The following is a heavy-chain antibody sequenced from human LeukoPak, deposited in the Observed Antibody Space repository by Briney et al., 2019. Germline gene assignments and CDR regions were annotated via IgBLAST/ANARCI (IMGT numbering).Heavy chain of an antibody. V-gene: IGHV4-61*01. CDR2: IFYSGSA. J-gene: IGHJ6*02. CDR1: GGSVRICSYS. CDR3: ARDKSYVSGNPRAGYHYYYGMDL. Sequence: PSETLSLTCTVSGGSVRICSYSWSWIRQPPGKGLEWIGYIFYSGSANYNPSLKSRVTISVDTSKNQFSLRVSSVTAADTAVYYCARDKSYVSGNPRAGYHYYYGMDLWGQGTTVTVSS. D-gene: IGHD3-10*01.